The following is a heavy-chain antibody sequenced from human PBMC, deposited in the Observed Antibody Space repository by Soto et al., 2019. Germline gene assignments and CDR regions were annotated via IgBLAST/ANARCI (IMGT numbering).Heavy chain of an antibody. CDR2: MQPSSGRT. CDR3: ARGVTAGVEY. J-gene: IGHJ4*02. V-gene: IGHV1-8*01. CDR1: GYSFTSLD. Sequence: QVPLVQSGAEVREPGASVKVSCKASGYSFTSLDINWVRQTTGQGLEWMGWMQPSSGRTGYAQKFQGRVTMTRDTSINTAYMERSSLTSDDTAFYYCARGVTAGVEYWGQGTLVTVYS. D-gene: IGHD1-26*01.